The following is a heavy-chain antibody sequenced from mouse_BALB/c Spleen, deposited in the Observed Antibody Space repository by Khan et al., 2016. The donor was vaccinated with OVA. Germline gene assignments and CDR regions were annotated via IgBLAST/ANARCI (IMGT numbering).Heavy chain of an antibody. D-gene: IGHD1-1*01. V-gene: IGHV3-2*02. CDR3: ARSVTITTVVATDFDY. CDR2: ISYSGRT. CDR1: GYSITSDYA. Sequence: EVQLVESGPGLVKPSQSLSLTCTVTGYSITSDYAWNWIRQFPGNKLEWMGYISYSGRTSYNPSLKSRISITRDTSKNQVFLQLNSVTTEDTATXYCARSVTITTVVATDFDYWGQGTTLTVSS. J-gene: IGHJ2*01.